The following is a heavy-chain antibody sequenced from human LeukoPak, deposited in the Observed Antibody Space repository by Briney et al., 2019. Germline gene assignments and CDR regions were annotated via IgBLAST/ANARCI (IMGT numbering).Heavy chain of an antibody. CDR1: GFTFSSYS. CDR3: ARDRGENFITMVRGVIITLDY. D-gene: IGHD3-10*01. CDR2: ISSSSSTI. Sequence: GGSLRLSCAASGFTFSSYSMNWVRQAPGKGLEWVSYISSSSSTIYYADSVKGRFTISRDNAKNSLYLQMNSLRAEDTALYYCARDRGENFITMVRGVIITLDYWGQGTLVTVSS. V-gene: IGHV3-48*04. J-gene: IGHJ4*02.